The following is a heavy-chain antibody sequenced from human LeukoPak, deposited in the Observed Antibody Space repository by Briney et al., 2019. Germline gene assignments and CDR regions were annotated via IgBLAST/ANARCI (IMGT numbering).Heavy chain of an antibody. V-gene: IGHV3-30-3*01. J-gene: IGHJ3*02. CDR2: ISYDGSNK. CDR3: ARDLLDDSSVYYYHHDAFDI. Sequence: GGSLRLTCAGSGFTFSSYAMHRVRQAPGKGLERVSVISYDGSNKYYADSVKGRFTISRDNSKNTLYLQMNSLRAEDTAVYYCARDLLDDSSVYYYHHDAFDIRGQGTMVTVSS. CDR1: GFTFSSYA. D-gene: IGHD3-22*01.